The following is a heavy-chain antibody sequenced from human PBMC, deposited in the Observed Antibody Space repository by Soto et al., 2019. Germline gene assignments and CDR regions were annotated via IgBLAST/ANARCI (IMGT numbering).Heavy chain of an antibody. CDR3: VRDRDWAFDI. Sequence: GGSLRLSCAASGYTFSEYSMNWVRQAPGKGLEWVSYFGTSRKYIFYADSVRGRFTTSRDDAKSSLYLQLNSLRDEDTAVYYCVRDRDWAFDIWGQGTMVTVSS. V-gene: IGHV3-48*02. J-gene: IGHJ3*02. D-gene: IGHD3-9*01. CDR2: FGTSRKYI. CDR1: GYTFSEYS.